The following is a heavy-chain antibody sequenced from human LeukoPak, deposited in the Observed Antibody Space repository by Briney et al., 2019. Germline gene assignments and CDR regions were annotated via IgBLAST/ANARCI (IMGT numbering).Heavy chain of an antibody. CDR1: GSTFSDYY. D-gene: IGHD5-24*01. CDR2: ISSSGSTI. Sequence: GGSLRLSCAASGSTFSDYYMSWIRQAPGKGLEWVSYISSSGSTIYYADSVKGRFTISRDNAKNSLYLQMNSLRAEDTAVYYCARLGRWLQLGYFQHWGQGTLVTVSS. CDR3: ARLGRWLQLGYFQH. J-gene: IGHJ1*01. V-gene: IGHV3-11*01.